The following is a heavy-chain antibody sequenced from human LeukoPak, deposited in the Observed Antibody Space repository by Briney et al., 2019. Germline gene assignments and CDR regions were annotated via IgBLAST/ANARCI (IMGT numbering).Heavy chain of an antibody. J-gene: IGHJ4*02. CDR1: GYSFTSNY. Sequence: EALVKVSCKASGYSFTSNYIHWVRQAPGQGVEWMGMIYPRDGSTSYAQKFQGRVTVTRDTSTSTVHMELSGLRSEDTAVYYCARDQEAFDYWGQGTLVTVSS. CDR2: IYPRDGST. V-gene: IGHV1-46*01. CDR3: ARDQEAFDY.